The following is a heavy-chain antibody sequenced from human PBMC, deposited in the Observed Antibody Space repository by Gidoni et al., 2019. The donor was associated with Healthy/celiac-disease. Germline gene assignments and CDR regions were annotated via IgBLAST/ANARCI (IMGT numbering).Heavy chain of an antibody. J-gene: IGHJ4*02. CDR2: INWNSGTI. CDR3: AKGSYYDRSAYFDY. CDR1: GFTFDDYA. Sequence: EVQLVESGGGLVQHGRSLRLSCAASGFTFDDYAMHWVRQAPGKGLEWVSSINWNSGTIDYADSVKGRFTISRDNAKNSLYLQMNSLRAEDTALYYCAKGSYYDRSAYFDYWGQGTLVTVSP. V-gene: IGHV3-9*01. D-gene: IGHD3-22*01.